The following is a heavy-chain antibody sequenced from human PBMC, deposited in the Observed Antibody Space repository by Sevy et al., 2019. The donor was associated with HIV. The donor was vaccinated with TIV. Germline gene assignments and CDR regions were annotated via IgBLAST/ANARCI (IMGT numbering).Heavy chain of an antibody. D-gene: IGHD2-21*01. V-gene: IGHV3-11*01. CDR3: ARDTVASEHYYGMDV. J-gene: IGHJ6*02. CDR1: GFSFSDFY. CDR2: ITGSGFTI. Sequence: GGSLRLSCRGSGFSFSDFYMSWIRQAPGKGLEWVSHITGSGFTIYQADSVKGRFATSRDNAKNSLYLQMNTLRADDTAVYYCARDTVASEHYYGMDVWGQGTTVTVSS.